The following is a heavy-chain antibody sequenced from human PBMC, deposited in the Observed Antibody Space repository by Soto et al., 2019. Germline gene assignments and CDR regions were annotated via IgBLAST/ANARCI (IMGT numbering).Heavy chain of an antibody. CDR3: ARGPHITIFGVVTPQGNWFDP. D-gene: IGHD3-3*01. J-gene: IGHJ5*02. Sequence: PSETLSLTCTVSGGSISSGGYYWSWIRQHPGKGLEWIGYIYYSGSTYYNPSLKSRVTISVDTSKNQFSLKLSSVTAADTAVYYCARGPHITIFGVVTPQGNWFDPWGQGTLVTVSS. V-gene: IGHV4-31*03. CDR1: GGSISSGGYY. CDR2: IYYSGST.